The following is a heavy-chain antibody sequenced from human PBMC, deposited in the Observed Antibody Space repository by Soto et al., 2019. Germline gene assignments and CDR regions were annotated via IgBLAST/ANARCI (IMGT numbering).Heavy chain of an antibody. Sequence: QGHLVQSGAAVKKPGASVKVSCKCSGYTFTSYGITWVRQAPGQGLEWMGWISSHNGNTNYAQKLQGRVTVTRDTSTSTAYMELRSLRSDDTAVYYCVRGRYGDYWGQGALVTVSS. CDR2: ISSHNGNT. V-gene: IGHV1-18*01. CDR3: VRGRYGDY. J-gene: IGHJ4*02. D-gene: IGHD1-1*01. CDR1: GYTFTSYG.